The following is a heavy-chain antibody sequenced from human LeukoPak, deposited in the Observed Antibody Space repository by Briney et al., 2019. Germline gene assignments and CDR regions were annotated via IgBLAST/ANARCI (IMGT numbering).Heavy chain of an antibody. J-gene: IGHJ4*02. V-gene: IGHV4-59*01. D-gene: IGHD6-19*01. CDR3: ATEGAVATLNY. CDR1: DDSITMYY. CDR2: VDHTGST. Sequence: SETLSLTCSVSDDSITMYYWTWIRQPPGKGLEWIGYVDHTGSTNFNPSLNGRVSISRDTSKNLFSLRLRSVTAADTAVYYCATEGAVATLNYWGQGTLVTVSS.